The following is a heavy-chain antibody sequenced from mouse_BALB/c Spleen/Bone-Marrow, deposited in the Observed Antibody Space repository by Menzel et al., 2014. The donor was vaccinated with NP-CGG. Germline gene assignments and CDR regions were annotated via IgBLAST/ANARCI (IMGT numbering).Heavy chain of an antibody. Sequence: EVKLMESGAELVKPGASVKLSCTASGFNIKDTYMHWVMQRPEQGLEWIGRIDPANGNTKYDPKSQGKATITADTSSNTAYLQLSSLTSEDTAVYYCARYRYYGSSYAMDYWGQGTSVTVSS. V-gene: IGHV14-3*02. J-gene: IGHJ4*01. CDR1: GFNIKDTY. CDR3: ARYRYYGSSYAMDY. D-gene: IGHD1-1*01. CDR2: IDPANGNT.